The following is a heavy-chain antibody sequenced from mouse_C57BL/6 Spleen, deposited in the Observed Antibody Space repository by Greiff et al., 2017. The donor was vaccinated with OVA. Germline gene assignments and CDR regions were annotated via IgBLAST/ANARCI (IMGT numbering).Heavy chain of an antibody. CDR1: GFTFNTYA. V-gene: IGHV10-3*01. CDR2: IRSKSSNYAT. J-gene: IGHJ3*01. Sequence: DVKLVESGGGLVQPKGSLKLSCAASGFTFNTYAMHWVRQAPGKGLEWVARIRSKSSNYATYYADSVKDRFTISRDDSQSMLYLQMNNLKTEDTAMYYCVRDFYCSNYGGDWFAYWGQGTLVTVSA. D-gene: IGHD2-5*01. CDR3: VRDFYCSNYGGDWFAY.